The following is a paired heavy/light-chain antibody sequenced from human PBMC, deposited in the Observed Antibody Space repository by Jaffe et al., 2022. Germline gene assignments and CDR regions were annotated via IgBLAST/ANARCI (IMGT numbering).Light chain of an antibody. CDR3: QQSYSTPPGWT. CDR2: AAS. Sequence: DIQMTQSPSSLSASVGDRVTITCRASQSISSYLNWYQQKPGKAPKLLIYAASSLQSGVPSRFSGSGSGTDFTLTISSLQPEDFATYYCQQSYSTPPGWTFGQGTKVEIK. V-gene: IGKV1-39*01. CDR1: QSISSY. J-gene: IGKJ1*01.
Heavy chain of an antibody. CDR2: IYPGDSDT. D-gene: IGHD3-22*01. V-gene: IGHV5-51*01. Sequence: EVQLVQSGAEVKKPGESLKISCKGSGYSFTSYWIGWVRQMPGKGLEWMGIIYPGDSDTRYSPSFQGQVTISADKSISTAYLQWSSLKASDTAMYYCVRHPEFSPRGYYDSSGYYYGFDYWGQGTLVTVSS. CDR1: GYSFTSYW. J-gene: IGHJ4*02. CDR3: VRHPEFSPRGYYDSSGYYYGFDY.